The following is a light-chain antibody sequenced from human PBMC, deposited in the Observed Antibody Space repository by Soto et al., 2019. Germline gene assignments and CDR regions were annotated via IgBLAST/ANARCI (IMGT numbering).Light chain of an antibody. Sequence: EIVLTQSPATLSVSPGERATLSCRASQSIGRNVAWYQQKPGQAPRLLIYGASTRATGIPARFSGSGSGTEFTVTISSLQSEAFAVYYCQQYNNWPPLTFGGGTKVEIK. CDR2: GAS. CDR3: QQYNNWPPLT. V-gene: IGKV3-15*01. CDR1: QSIGRN. J-gene: IGKJ4*01.